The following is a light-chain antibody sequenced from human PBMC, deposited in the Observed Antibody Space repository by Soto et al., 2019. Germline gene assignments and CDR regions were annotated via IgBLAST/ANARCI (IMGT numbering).Light chain of an antibody. Sequence: QSALTQPASVSGSPGQSITISCSGTTNDIGGYNYVSWYQHHPGKVPKVIIYEVRNRPSGVSNRFSGSKSGNTASLTISGLQAEEEADYYCFSYTISATLVFGGGTKVTVL. CDR2: EVR. V-gene: IGLV2-14*01. J-gene: IGLJ3*02. CDR3: FSYTISATLV. CDR1: TNDIGGYNY.